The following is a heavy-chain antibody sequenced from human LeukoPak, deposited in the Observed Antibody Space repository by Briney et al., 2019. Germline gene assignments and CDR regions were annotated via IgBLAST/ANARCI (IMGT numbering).Heavy chain of an antibody. V-gene: IGHV1-46*01. CDR3: ARTVSTGNSGWNWFDP. J-gene: IGHJ5*02. Sequence: AASVKVSCKASGYTFTSYYMHWVRQAPGQGLEWMGIINPSGGSTSYAQEFQGRVTMTRDTSTSTVYMELSSLRSEDTAVYYCARTVSTGNSGWNWFDPWGQGTLVTVSS. CDR1: GYTFTSYY. D-gene: IGHD5/OR15-5a*01. CDR2: INPSGGST.